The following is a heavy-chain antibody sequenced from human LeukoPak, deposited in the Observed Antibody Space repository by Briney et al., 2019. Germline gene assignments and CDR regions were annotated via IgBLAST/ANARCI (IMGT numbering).Heavy chain of an antibody. CDR2: ISSSSSYI. J-gene: IGHJ6*02. D-gene: IGHD3-22*01. V-gene: IGHV3-21*01. CDR3: ARDKAYYYDSSGYYYGGYYYYGMDV. Sequence: GGSLRLSCAASGFTFSSYSMNWVRQAPGKGLEWVSSISSSSSYIYYADSVKGRFTISRDNAKNSLYLQMNSLRAEDTAVYYCARDKAYYYDSSGYYYGGYYYYGMDVWGQGTTVTVSS. CDR1: GFTFSSYS.